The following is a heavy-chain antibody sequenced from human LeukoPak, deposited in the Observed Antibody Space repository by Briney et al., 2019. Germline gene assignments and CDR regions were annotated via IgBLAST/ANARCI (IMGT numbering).Heavy chain of an antibody. J-gene: IGHJ5*02. Sequence: PSETLSLTCTVSGGSISSSSYYWGWIRQPPGKGLEWIGCIYYSGSTYYNPSLKSRVTISVDMSKSQFSLQPTSVTAADTAVYYCARSVGGALRTNWFDPWGQGTLVTVSS. CDR3: ARSVGGALRTNWFDP. CDR1: GGSISSSSYY. CDR2: IYYSGST. V-gene: IGHV4-39*01. D-gene: IGHD3-16*01.